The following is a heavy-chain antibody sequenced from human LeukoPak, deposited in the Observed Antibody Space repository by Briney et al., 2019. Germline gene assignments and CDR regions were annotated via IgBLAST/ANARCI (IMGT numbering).Heavy chain of an antibody. D-gene: IGHD5-12*01. J-gene: IGHJ6*03. CDR3: ARAQHSGYDYPETAPMDYYYYMDV. V-gene: IGHV1-69*13. Sequence: SVKVSCKASGGTFSSYAISWVRQAPGQGLEWMGGIIPIFGTANYAQKFQGRVTITADESTSTAYMELSSLRSEDTAVYYCARAQHSGYDYPETAPMDYYYYMDVWGKGTTVTVSS. CDR1: GGTFSSYA. CDR2: IIPIFGTA.